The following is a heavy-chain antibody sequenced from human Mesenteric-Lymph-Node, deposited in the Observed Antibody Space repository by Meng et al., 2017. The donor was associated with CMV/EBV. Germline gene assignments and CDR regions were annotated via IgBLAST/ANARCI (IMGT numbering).Heavy chain of an antibody. CDR2: ISGSGGGT. CDR3: AKGSAFWSGSNDY. CDR1: GFTFSSYA. J-gene: IGHJ4*02. Sequence: GESLKISCAASGFTFSSYAMSWVRQAPGKGLEWVSAISGSGGGTYYADSVKGRFTISRDNSKNTLYLQMNSLRAEDTAVYYCAKGSAFWSGSNDYWGQGTLVTVSS. V-gene: IGHV3-23*01. D-gene: IGHD3-3*01.